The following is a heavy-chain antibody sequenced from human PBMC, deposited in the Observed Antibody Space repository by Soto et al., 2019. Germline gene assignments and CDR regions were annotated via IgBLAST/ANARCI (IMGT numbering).Heavy chain of an antibody. V-gene: IGHV3-30*18. D-gene: IGHD4-17*01. Sequence: QVQLVESGGGVAQPGRSLRLSCAASGFTFSSYGMHWVRQAPGKGLEWVAVISYDGSNKYYADSVKGRFTISRDNSKNTLYLQMNSLRAEDTAVYYCAKDWTTVTTFDYWGQGTLVTVSS. CDR1: GFTFSSYG. CDR3: AKDWTTVTTFDY. J-gene: IGHJ4*02. CDR2: ISYDGSNK.